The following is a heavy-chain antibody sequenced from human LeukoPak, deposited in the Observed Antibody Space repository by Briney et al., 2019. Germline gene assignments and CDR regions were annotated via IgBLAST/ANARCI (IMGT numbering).Heavy chain of an antibody. CDR1: GFTFSSYN. V-gene: IGHV3-21*01. CDR3: ATVRGPHYFDS. CDR2: ISSSGSKT. Sequence: GGSLRLSCAASGFTFSSYNMGWVRQAPGKGLEWVSSISSSGSKTRYADSVKGRFTISRDNAKNSLYLQLNSLRAEDTAVYYCATVRGPHYFDSWGQGTLVTVSS. J-gene: IGHJ4*02.